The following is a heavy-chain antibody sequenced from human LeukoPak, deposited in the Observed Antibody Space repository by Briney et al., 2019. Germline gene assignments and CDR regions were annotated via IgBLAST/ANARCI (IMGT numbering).Heavy chain of an antibody. J-gene: IGHJ6*03. CDR2: INPNSGGT. V-gene: IGHV1-2*04. CDR1: GYTFTGYY. Sequence: GASVKVSCKASGYTFTGYYMHWVRQAPGQGLEWMGWINPNSGGTNYAQKFQGWVTMTRDTSISTAYMELSRLRSDDTAVYYCARDRDLYYYYYYYMDVWGKGTTVTVSS. CDR3: ARDRDLYYYYYYYMDV.